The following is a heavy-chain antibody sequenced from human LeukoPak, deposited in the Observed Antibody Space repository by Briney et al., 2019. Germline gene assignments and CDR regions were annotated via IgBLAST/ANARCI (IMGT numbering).Heavy chain of an antibody. Sequence: PGGSLRLSCAASGFTFSTYWMFWVRQAPGKGLVWVSRINNDGSSTSYADSVKGRFTISRDNAKNTLYLQMNSLRAEDTAVYYCARARSENWGCVDYWGQGALVTVSS. CDR3: ARARSENWGCVDY. J-gene: IGHJ4*02. CDR2: INNDGSST. V-gene: IGHV3-74*01. D-gene: IGHD7-27*01. CDR1: GFTFSTYW.